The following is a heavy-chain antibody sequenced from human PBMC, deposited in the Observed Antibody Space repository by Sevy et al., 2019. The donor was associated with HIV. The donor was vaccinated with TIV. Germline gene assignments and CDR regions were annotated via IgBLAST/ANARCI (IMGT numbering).Heavy chain of an antibody. Sequence: GGSLRLSCAASGFTFSSYGMHWVRQAPGKGLEWVAVIWYDGSNKYYADSVKGRFTISRDNSKKTLYLQMNSLRTEDTAVYYCARVSIFYDSSGSDDNDAFDIWGQGTMVTVSS. CDR1: GFTFSSYG. D-gene: IGHD3-22*01. CDR2: IWYDGSNK. CDR3: ARVSIFYDSSGSDDNDAFDI. J-gene: IGHJ3*02. V-gene: IGHV3-33*01.